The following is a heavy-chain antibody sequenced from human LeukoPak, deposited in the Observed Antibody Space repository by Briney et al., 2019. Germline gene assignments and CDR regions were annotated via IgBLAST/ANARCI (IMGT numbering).Heavy chain of an antibody. CDR2: IYYSGST. J-gene: IGHJ4*02. V-gene: IGHV4-59*01. Sequence: KASETLSLTCTVSGGSISSYYWSWVRKPPGKGLEWIGYIYYSGSTNYNPSLKSRVTISVDTAKNQFSLKLSSVTAADTAVYYCARGVGSAAIDYWGQGNLVTVSS. D-gene: IGHD6-13*01. CDR1: GGSISSYY. CDR3: ARGVGSAAIDY.